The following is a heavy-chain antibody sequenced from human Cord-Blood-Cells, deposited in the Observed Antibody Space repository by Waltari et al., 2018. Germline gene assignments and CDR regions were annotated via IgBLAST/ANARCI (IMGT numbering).Heavy chain of an antibody. J-gene: IGHJ4*02. CDR1: GGTFSSYA. Sequence: QVQLVQSGAAVKKPGSSVKVSCETSGGTFSSYAISSVRQVPGRGLEWLRVVMHSFGRAESGLEFRGRGLITAGKSASTADMGLSSVTSEDTAVYYCASESKNGDSYGYFDYWGQGTRVTVSS. V-gene: IGHV1-69*06. CDR3: ASESKNGDSYGYFDY. D-gene: IGHD2-21*02. CDR2: VMHSFGRA.